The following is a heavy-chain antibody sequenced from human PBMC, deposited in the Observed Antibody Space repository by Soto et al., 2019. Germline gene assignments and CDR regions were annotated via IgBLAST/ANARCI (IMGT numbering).Heavy chain of an antibody. Sequence: GASVKVSCKASGGTFSSYAISWVRQAPGQGLEWMGGIIPIFGTANYAQKFQGRVTITVDKSTSTAYMELSSLRSEDTAVYYCAREPHTIFGVVTSYGMDVWGQGTTVTVSS. CDR1: GGTFSSYA. CDR3: AREPHTIFGVVTSYGMDV. V-gene: IGHV1-69*06. D-gene: IGHD3-3*01. CDR2: IIPIFGTA. J-gene: IGHJ6*02.